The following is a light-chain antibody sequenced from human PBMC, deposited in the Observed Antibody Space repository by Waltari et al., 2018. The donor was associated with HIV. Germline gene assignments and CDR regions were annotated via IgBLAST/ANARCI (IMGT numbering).Light chain of an antibody. V-gene: IGLV3-1*01. J-gene: IGLJ1*01. Sequence: KLGNKYVSWYRQRPGQSPVLVIYSDAKRPSGIPERFSGSNSGSTATLTISGTQAMDEGDYYCQAWDTTTAVFGTGTRVTVL. CDR1: KLGNKY. CDR3: QAWDTTTAV. CDR2: SDA.